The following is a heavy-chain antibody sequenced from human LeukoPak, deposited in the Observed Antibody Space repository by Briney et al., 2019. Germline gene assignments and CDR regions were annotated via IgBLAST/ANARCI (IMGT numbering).Heavy chain of an antibody. V-gene: IGHV4-4*02. CDR2: IFHTGTT. CDR3: ARARYFDWLSAFDY. Sequence: SETLSLTCAVSGGSISSSNWWSWVRQPPGKGLEWIGRIFHTGTTDYKTSLKGRVTISVDKSKNQFSLKLTSVTAADTAVYYCARARYFDWLSAFDYWGQGTLVTVSS. J-gene: IGHJ4*02. D-gene: IGHD3-9*01. CDR1: GGSISSSNW.